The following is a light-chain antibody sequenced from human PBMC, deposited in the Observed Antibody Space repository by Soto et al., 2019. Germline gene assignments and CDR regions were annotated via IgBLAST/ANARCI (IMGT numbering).Light chain of an antibody. Sequence: QSALTQPPSASGSPGQSVTISCTGTSSDVGSYNYVSWYQQHPDKAPKLIIYEVNERPSGVPDRFSGSKSCNTASLPVSGLQADDEADYYCASYAGSNNPVVFGGGTKLTVL. CDR2: EVN. V-gene: IGLV2-8*01. J-gene: IGLJ3*02. CDR3: ASYAGSNNPVV. CDR1: SSDVGSYNY.